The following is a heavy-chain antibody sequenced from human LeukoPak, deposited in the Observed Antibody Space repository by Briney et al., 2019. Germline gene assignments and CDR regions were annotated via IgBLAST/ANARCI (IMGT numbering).Heavy chain of an antibody. Sequence: GRSLRLSCAASGFTFRTHGMHWVRQAPGKGLEWVAVIWYDGSKKYYADSVKGRFTISRDNSKDTLDLQMNSLRAEDTAVYYCAREPSITIFGVVYFDYWGQGTLVTVSS. V-gene: IGHV3-33*01. D-gene: IGHD3-3*01. CDR2: IWYDGSKK. CDR3: AREPSITIFGVVYFDY. CDR1: GFTFRTHG. J-gene: IGHJ4*02.